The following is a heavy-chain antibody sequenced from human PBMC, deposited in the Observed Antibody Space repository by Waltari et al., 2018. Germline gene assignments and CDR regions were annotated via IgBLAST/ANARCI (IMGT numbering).Heavy chain of an antibody. CDR3: AKERTVSGTGSDF. D-gene: IGHD6-19*01. CDR2: IRDRGSNT. J-gene: IGHJ4*02. CDR1: GFIFSSYA. V-gene: IGHV3-23*01. Sequence: EVQLLESGGGLVQPGGSLRLPCVASGFIFSSYAMTWVRQAPGKGLEWVSTIRDRGSNTCYADSVKGRFTISRDNSKNTLYLQMNSLRAEDTAVYFCAKERTVSGTGSDFWGQGTLVTVSS.